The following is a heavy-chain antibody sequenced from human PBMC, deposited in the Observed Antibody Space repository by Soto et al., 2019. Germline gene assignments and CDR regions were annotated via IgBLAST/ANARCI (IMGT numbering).Heavy chain of an antibody. J-gene: IGHJ6*02. CDR3: ARDLLRVLEWSPDSFSMDV. D-gene: IGHD3-3*01. CDR1: GYTFTGYY. CDR2: INPNSGGT. V-gene: IGHV1-2*04. Sequence: ASVKVSCKASGYTFTGYYMDWVRPAPGQGLEWMGWINPNSGGTNYAQKFQGWVTMTRDTSISTAYMELSRLRSDDTAVYYCARDLLRVLEWSPDSFSMDVWGQGTTVNVSS.